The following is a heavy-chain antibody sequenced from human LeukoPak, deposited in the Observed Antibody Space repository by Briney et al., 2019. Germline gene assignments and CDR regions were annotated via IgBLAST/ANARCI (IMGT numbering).Heavy chain of an antibody. CDR1: GFTFSGSA. D-gene: IGHD4-17*01. J-gene: IGHJ4*02. V-gene: IGHV3-73*01. CDR3: TMTTVTPSLGY. Sequence: PGGSLRLSCAASGFTFSGSAMHWLRQASGKGLEWVGRIRSKANSYATAYAASVKGRFTISRDDSKNTAYLQMNSLKTEDTAVYYCTMTTVTPSLGYWGQGTLVTVSS. CDR2: IRSKANSYAT.